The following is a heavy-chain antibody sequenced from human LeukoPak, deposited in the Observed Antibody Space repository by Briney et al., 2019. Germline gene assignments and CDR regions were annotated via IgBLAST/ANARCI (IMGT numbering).Heavy chain of an antibody. V-gene: IGHV3-21*01. Sequence: GGSLRLSCTASGFTFSSYNMNWVRQAPGKGLEWVSSFTAYSGASIYYADSVRGRFTISRDNAKNSLYLQINSLRAEDTAVYFCARGTYSGYDSSFDYWGQGTLVAVSS. CDR1: GFTFSSYN. J-gene: IGHJ4*02. CDR2: FTAYSGASI. CDR3: ARGTYSGYDSSFDY. D-gene: IGHD5-12*01.